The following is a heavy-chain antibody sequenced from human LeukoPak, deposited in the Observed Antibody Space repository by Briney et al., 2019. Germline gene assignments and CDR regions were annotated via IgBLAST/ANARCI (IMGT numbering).Heavy chain of an antibody. V-gene: IGHV4-4*07. CDR1: GESINSFY. Sequence: SETLSLTCTLSGESINSFYWSWIRQPAGKGLEWIGRIYSSGSTNYSPSLKSRVTMSVDTSKNQFSLKLSSVTAADTAVYYCARDVVAAAGFFDYWGQGTQVTVSS. J-gene: IGHJ4*02. CDR2: IYSSGST. CDR3: ARDVVAAAGFFDY. D-gene: IGHD6-13*01.